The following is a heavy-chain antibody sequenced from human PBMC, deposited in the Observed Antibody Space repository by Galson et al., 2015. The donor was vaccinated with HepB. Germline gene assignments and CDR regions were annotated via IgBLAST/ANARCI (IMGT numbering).Heavy chain of an antibody. J-gene: IGHJ3*02. CDR1: GGPFRRSA. CDR2: LIPIFGTA. CDR3: AREPYYDESSSAPPVGALEI. D-gene: IGHD3-22*01. V-gene: IGHV1-69*13. Sequence: SVKVSCKASGGPFRRSALSWVRPAPGQGLEWMGGLIPIFGTANYAQKFQGRVTITADESTSTAYMELSSLRSEDTAVYYCAREPYYDESSSAPPVGALEIGGQGTMVTVSS.